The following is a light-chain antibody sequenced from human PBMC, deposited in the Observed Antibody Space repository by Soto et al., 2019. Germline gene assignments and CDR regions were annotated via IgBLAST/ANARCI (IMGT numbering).Light chain of an antibody. V-gene: IGKV3-15*01. Sequence: EIVMTQSPATLSVSPGERATLSCRASQSVSSNLAWYQQKPGQAPRLLMYGASTRATGIPDRFSGSGSGTEFTLTISSLQSEDFAVYYCKQHNNWTPWTFGQGTKVEIK. J-gene: IGKJ1*01. CDR2: GAS. CDR1: QSVSSN. CDR3: KQHNNWTPWT.